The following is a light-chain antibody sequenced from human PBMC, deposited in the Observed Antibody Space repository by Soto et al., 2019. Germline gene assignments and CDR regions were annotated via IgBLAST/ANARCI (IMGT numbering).Light chain of an antibody. CDR2: GAS. CDR1: QSVSSNY. J-gene: IGKJ4*01. V-gene: IGKV3-20*01. Sequence: EIVLTQSPGTLSLSPGERATLSCRASQSVSSNYLAWYQQKPGQAPRLLMYGASSRATGIPDRFSGSGSGTDFTLTISRLEPEDLAVYYCQQYGTLPVTFGGGTKVEIK. CDR3: QQYGTLPVT.